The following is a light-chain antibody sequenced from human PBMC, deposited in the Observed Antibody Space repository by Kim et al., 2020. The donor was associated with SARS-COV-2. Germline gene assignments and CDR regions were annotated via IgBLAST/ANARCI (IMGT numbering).Light chain of an antibody. V-gene: IGKV3-15*01. J-gene: IGKJ1*01. CDR3: QQYNNWPWT. CDR1: QSGGIH. Sequence: VSSGEGAALARQASQSGGIHLAWYQQKPGQVPKPLILGASTRATGNPDRFTGGPCGTEFTLTISSLQPEDLAIYYCQQYNNWPWTFGLGTKVDIK. CDR2: GAS.